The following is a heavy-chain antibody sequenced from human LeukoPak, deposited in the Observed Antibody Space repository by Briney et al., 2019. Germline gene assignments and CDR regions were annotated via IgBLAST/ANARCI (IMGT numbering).Heavy chain of an antibody. CDR2: ISGSGGST. CDR3: ARLHSSGYYYFDY. V-gene: IGHV3-23*01. Sequence: GGSLRLSCAASGFTFSSYAMSWVRQAPGKGLEWVSAISGSGGSTYYADSVKGRFTISRDNSKNTLYLQMNSLRAEDTAVYYCARLHSSGYYYFDYWGQGTLVTVSS. CDR1: GFTFSSYA. D-gene: IGHD3-22*01. J-gene: IGHJ4*02.